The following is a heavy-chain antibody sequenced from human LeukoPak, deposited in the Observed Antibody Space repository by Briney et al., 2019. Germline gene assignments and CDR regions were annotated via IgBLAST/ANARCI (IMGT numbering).Heavy chain of an antibody. CDR1: GFTFSSYG. J-gene: IGHJ4*02. CDR2: ISYDGSNK. Sequence: PGGSPRLSCAASGFTFSSYGMHWVRQAPGKGLEWVAVISYDGSNKYYADSVKGRFTISRDNSKNTLYLQMNSLRAEDTAVYYCAKDSSGWYGREYYFDYWGQGTLVTVSS. V-gene: IGHV3-30*18. CDR3: AKDSSGWYGREYYFDY. D-gene: IGHD6-19*01.